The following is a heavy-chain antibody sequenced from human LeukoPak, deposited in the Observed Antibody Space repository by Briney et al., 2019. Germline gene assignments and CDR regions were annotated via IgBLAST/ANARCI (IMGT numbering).Heavy chain of an antibody. CDR2: ISGSGGST. V-gene: IGHV3-23*01. D-gene: IGHD5-12*01. CDR3: AKDYKGYDYAAFDI. CDR1: GFTFRSHA. J-gene: IGHJ3*02. Sequence: AGGSLRLSCAASGFTFRSHAMSWVRQAPGKGLEWVSAISGSGGSTYYADSVKGRFTISRDNSKNTLYLQMNSLRAEDTAVYYCAKDYKGYDYAAFDIWGQGTMVTVSS.